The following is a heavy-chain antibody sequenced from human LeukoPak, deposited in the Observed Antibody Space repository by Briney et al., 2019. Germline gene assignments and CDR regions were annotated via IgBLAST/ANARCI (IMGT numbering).Heavy chain of an antibody. D-gene: IGHD3-22*01. J-gene: IGHJ3*02. Sequence: GGSLRLSCTASGLTFSTSGFNWVRQAPGKGLEWVASIGPTGFDRYHADSIKGRFTISRDNAKNSLYLQMNSLRAEDTAVYYCARDTYYYDSSGYPDAFDIWGQGTMVTVSS. V-gene: IGHV3-21*01. CDR3: ARDTYYYDSSGYPDAFDI. CDR1: GLTFSTSG. CDR2: IGPTGFDR.